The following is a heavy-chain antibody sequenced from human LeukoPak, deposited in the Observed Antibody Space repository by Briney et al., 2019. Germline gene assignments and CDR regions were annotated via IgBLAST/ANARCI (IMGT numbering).Heavy chain of an antibody. Sequence: SSQTLSLTCTVSGGSISSGSYYWSWIRQPAGKGLEWIGRIYTSGSTNYNPSLKSRVTISVDTSKNQFSLKLSSVTAADTAVCYCARMAMYYYGSGSYGGFDYWGRGTLVTVSS. CDR2: IYTSGST. V-gene: IGHV4-61*02. CDR3: ARMAMYYYGSGSYGGFDY. D-gene: IGHD3-10*01. CDR1: GGSISSGSYY. J-gene: IGHJ4*02.